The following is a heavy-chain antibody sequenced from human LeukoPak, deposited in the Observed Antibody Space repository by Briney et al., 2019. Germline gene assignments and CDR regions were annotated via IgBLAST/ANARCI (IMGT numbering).Heavy chain of an antibody. CDR1: GFTFSSYG. CDR3: EKLWFGDVWDAFDI. CDR2: ISYDGSNK. V-gene: IGHV3-30*18. D-gene: IGHD3-10*01. Sequence: GGSLRLPCAASGFTFSSYGMHWVRQAPGKGLEWVALISYDGSNKYHADSVKGRFTISRDNSNNTLYLQMNSLRAEDTAVYYCEKLWFGDVWDAFDIWGQGTMVTVSS. J-gene: IGHJ3*02.